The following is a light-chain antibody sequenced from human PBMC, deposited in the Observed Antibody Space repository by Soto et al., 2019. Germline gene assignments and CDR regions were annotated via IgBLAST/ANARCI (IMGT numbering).Light chain of an antibody. CDR3: QQANSSPPI. CDR1: QGISSW. CDR2: DAS. Sequence: DLQMTQSPSSVSASVGDRVTITCRASQGISSWLAWYQQKPGKAPKLLISDASSLQSGVPSRFSGSESGTHFPPTISSLQPEYFATYYCQQANSSPPIFGGGTKVEIK. V-gene: IGKV1-12*01. J-gene: IGKJ4*01.